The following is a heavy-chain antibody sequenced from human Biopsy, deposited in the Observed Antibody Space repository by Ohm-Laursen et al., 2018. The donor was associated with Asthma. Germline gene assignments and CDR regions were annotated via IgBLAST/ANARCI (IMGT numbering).Heavy chain of an antibody. D-gene: IGHD6-19*01. CDR3: ARCQVGYSSGWSLLLKKIYYSGMDV. V-gene: IGHV1-69*01. CDR2: IMTVFGTT. Sequence: SSVKVSCKAPGGTFSNFAISWVRQAPGQGLEWLGGIMTVFGTTNYTQKFQGRVTITADESTSTAYMEVTSLRSEDTAIYYCARCQVGYSSGWSLLLKKIYYSGMDVWGQGTTVIVSS. CDR1: GGTFSNFA. J-gene: IGHJ6*02.